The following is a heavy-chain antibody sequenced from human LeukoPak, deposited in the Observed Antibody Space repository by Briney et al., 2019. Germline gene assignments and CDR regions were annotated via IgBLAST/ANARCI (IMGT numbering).Heavy chain of an antibody. Sequence: PSETLSLTCAVYGGSFSGYYWSWIRQPPGKGLEWIGEINHSGSTNYNPSLKSRVTISVDTSKNQFSLKLSSATAADTAVYYCAREASHYYDSSGYYRRRYYYGMDVWGQGTTVTVSS. V-gene: IGHV4-34*01. D-gene: IGHD3-22*01. CDR3: AREASHYYDSSGYYRRRYYYGMDV. CDR2: INHSGST. J-gene: IGHJ6*02. CDR1: GGSFSGYY.